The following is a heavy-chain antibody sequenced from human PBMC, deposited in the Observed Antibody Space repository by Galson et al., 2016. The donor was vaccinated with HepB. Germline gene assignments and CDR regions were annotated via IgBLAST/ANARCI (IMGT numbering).Heavy chain of an antibody. CDR1: GYSLTNYW. CDR2: IDPSDSYT. J-gene: IGHJ4*02. CDR3: ARHGGYSGFFFDY. D-gene: IGHD5-12*01. V-gene: IGHV5-10-1*01. Sequence: QSGAEVKKPGESLRISCKGSGYSLTNYWISWVRQMPGKGLEWMGRIDPSDSYTDYSPSFQGHVTISADKSISTAYLQWSSLKASDTAMYSCARHGGYSGFFFDYWGQGTLVTVSS.